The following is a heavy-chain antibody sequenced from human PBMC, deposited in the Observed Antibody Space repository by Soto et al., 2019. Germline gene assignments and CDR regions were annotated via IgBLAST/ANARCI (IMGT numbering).Heavy chain of an antibody. Sequence: QVQLVQSGAEVKKPGSSVKVSCKASGGTFSSYAISWVRQAPGQGLEWMGGIIPIFGTANYAQKFQGRVTITADKSTSTAYMELSSLRSEDTAVYYCARVFNVALWFGELLQTSPHYYGMDVWGQGTTVTVSS. J-gene: IGHJ6*02. CDR1: GGTFSSYA. D-gene: IGHD3-10*01. CDR2: IIPIFGTA. V-gene: IGHV1-69*06. CDR3: ARVFNVALWFGELLQTSPHYYGMDV.